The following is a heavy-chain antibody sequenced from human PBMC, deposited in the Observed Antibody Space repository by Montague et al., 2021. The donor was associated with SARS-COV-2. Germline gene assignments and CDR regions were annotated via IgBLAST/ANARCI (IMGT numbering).Heavy chain of an antibody. CDR1: GGSISSSSYY. V-gene: IGHV4-39*07. Sequence: SETLSLTCTVSGGSISSSSYYWGWIRQPPGKGLEWIGSIYYSGSTYYNPSLKSRVTISVDTSKNQFSLKLSSVTAADTAVYYCAGEPLRVITIFGVVIGYGMDVWGQGTTVTVSS. CDR2: IYYSGST. J-gene: IGHJ6*02. D-gene: IGHD3-3*01. CDR3: AGEPLRVITIFGVVIGYGMDV.